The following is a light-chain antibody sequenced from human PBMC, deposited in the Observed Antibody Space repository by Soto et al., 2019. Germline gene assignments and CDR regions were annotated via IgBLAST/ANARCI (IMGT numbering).Light chain of an antibody. J-gene: IGLJ2*01. CDR1: SRDIGAYNL. CDR3: SAYTSRRTLV. CDR2: EVR. Sequence: QSALTQPASLSGSPGQSITISCSGTSRDIGAYNLVSWYQQLPGKAPKLLIYEVRSRPSGISYRFSGSKSGTTASLTISSLLPEDEADYYCSAYTSRRTLVFGGGTQLTVL. V-gene: IGLV2-14*01.